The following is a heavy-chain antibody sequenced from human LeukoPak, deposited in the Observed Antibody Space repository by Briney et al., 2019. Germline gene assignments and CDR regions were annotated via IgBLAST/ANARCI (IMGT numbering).Heavy chain of an antibody. Sequence: PRGSPRLSSAASGFTFRSYGMHWGRQAPGKGLEYVAAISSNGGSTDYANSVKGRFTISSDNSKNTLYLPMGGLRAEDMAVYYCARISSSYDYDYWGQGTLVTVSS. CDR3: ARISSSYDYDY. CDR1: GFTFRSYG. CDR2: ISSNGGST. V-gene: IGHV3-64*01. D-gene: IGHD6-6*01. J-gene: IGHJ4*02.